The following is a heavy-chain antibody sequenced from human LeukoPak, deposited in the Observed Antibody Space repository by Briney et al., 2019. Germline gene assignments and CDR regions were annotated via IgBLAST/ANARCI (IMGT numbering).Heavy chain of an antibody. CDR3: AKTIVGSTYDAFDF. CDR1: GFTVSSNY. V-gene: IGHV3-53*01. D-gene: IGHD1-26*01. J-gene: IGHJ3*01. Sequence: RGSLRLSCAASGFTVSSNYMSWVRQAPGKGLEWVSIIYSDGSTYYAGSVKGRFTSSRDNSKNTLWLQMDSLRAEDTAVYFCAKTIVGSTYDAFDFWGQGTMVTVSS. CDR2: IYSDGST.